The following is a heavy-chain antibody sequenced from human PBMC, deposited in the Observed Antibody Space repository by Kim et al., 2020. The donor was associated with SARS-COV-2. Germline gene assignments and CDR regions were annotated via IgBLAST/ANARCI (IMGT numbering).Heavy chain of an antibody. Sequence: YAASVKGRFTIARDDSKSIAYLQMNSLKTEDTAVYYCTRDLGVVTATPLVWGQGTLVTVSS. D-gene: IGHD2-21*02. J-gene: IGHJ4*02. V-gene: IGHV3-49*02. CDR3: TRDLGVVTATPLV.